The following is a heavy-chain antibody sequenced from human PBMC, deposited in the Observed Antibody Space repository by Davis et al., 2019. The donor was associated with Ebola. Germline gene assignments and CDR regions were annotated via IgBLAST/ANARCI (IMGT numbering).Heavy chain of an antibody. CDR3: ARSSGYYLGFDY. CDR2: IYYSGST. V-gene: IGHV4-31*11. D-gene: IGHD3-22*01. J-gene: IGHJ4*02. CDR1: GGSFSGYY. Sequence: SETLSLTCAVYGGSFSGYYWSWIRQHPGKGLEWIGYIYYSGSTYYNPSLKSRVTISVDTSKNQFSLKLSSVTAADTAVYYCARSSGYYLGFDYWGQGTLVTVSS.